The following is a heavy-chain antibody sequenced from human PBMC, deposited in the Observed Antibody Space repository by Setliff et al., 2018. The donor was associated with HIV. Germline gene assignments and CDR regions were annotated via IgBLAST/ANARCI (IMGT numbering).Heavy chain of an antibody. D-gene: IGHD3-3*01. CDR2: FHFSGST. Sequence: SETLSLTCTVSGASMRGTNYYWGWVRQPPGKGLEWIGNFHFSGSTYYNPSLKSRVTISVDPSQNQFSLRLISVTAADAAIYYCARPSLGIGGGSKFDSWGQGSRVTVSS. CDR1: GASMRGTNYY. J-gene: IGHJ4*02. V-gene: IGHV4-39*01. CDR3: ARPSLGIGGGSKFDS.